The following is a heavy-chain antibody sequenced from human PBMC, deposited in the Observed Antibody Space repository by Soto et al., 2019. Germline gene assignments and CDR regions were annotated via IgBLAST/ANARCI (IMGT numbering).Heavy chain of an antibody. Sequence: ASVRLSCRASGYTFTTCSMHWVRQAPGQRLEWMGWINAGNGNTKYSQKFQGRVTITRDTSASTAYMELSSLRSEDTAVYYCAREGLAVAGVLWVNYWFDPWGQGTLVTVSS. V-gene: IGHV1-3*01. J-gene: IGHJ5*02. CDR3: AREGLAVAGVLWVNYWFDP. CDR1: GYTFTTCS. CDR2: INAGNGNT. D-gene: IGHD6-19*01.